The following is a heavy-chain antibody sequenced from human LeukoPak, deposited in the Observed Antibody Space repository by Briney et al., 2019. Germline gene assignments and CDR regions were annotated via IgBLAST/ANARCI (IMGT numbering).Heavy chain of an antibody. J-gene: IGHJ3*02. D-gene: IGHD3-10*01. CDR1: GFTFSDYY. V-gene: IGHV3-11*01. CDR3: ARDGLDRGVTSVLSAFDI. Sequence: GGSLRLSCAASGFTFSDYYMSWIRQAPGKGLEWVSYISSSGSTIYYADSVKGRFTISRDNAKNSLYLQMNSLRAEDTAVYYCARDGLDRGVTSVLSAFDIWGQGTMVTVSS. CDR2: ISSSGSTI.